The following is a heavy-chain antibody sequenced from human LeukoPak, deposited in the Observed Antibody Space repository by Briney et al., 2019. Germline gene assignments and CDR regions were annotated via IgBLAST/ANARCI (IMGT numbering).Heavy chain of an antibody. J-gene: IGHJ3*02. D-gene: IGHD6-19*01. CDR3: ARDRSSGPLNVFDI. CDR1: GFTFSSYA. CDR2: ISYDGSNK. Sequence: GGSLRLSCAASGFTFSSYAVHWVRQAPGKGLEWVAVISYDGSNKYYADSVKGRFTISRDNSKNTLYLQMNSLRADDTAVYYCARDRSSGPLNVFDIWGQGTMVTVSS. V-gene: IGHV3-30-3*01.